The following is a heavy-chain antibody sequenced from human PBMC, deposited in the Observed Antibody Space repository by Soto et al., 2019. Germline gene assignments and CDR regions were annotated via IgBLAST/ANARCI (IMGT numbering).Heavy chain of an antibody. Sequence: EVRLVESGGGLVPPGGSLSLSCAASGFIFSTYEMNWVRQAPGKGLEWVSYISSSGSTLYHADSVKGRFTISRDNAKNSLYLQMNSLRAEDTAVYYCARAGWVEAAGKHFDYWGQGTLVTVSS. V-gene: IGHV3-48*03. CDR1: GFIFSTYE. CDR2: ISSSGSTL. D-gene: IGHD6-13*01. CDR3: ARAGWVEAAGKHFDY. J-gene: IGHJ4*02.